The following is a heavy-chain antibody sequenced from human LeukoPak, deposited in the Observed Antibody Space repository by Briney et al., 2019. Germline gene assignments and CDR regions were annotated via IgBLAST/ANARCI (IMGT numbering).Heavy chain of an antibody. CDR3: ARDRWNYGSGSYYNWFDP. J-gene: IGHJ5*02. D-gene: IGHD3-10*01. V-gene: IGHV3-21*01. CDR2: ISSSSSYI. Sequence: GGSLRLSCAASGFTFSSYSMNWVRQAPGKGLEWVSSISSSSSYIYYADSVKGRFTISRDNAKNSLYLQMNSLRAEDTAVYYCARDRWNYGSGSYYNWFDPWGQGTLVTVSS. CDR1: GFTFSSYS.